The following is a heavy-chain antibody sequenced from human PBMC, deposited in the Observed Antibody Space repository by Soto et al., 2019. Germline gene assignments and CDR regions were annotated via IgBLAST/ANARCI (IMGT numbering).Heavy chain of an antibody. CDR2: INSSSSDS. J-gene: IGHJ4*02. Sequence: HAHLVQSGAEVKKPGASVKVSCKASGYTFTGYTFHWVRQAPGQGLEWMAWINSSSSDSSFAPKIQGRVTVTMDAPSSTAYMELTRLRSYDTAVYYCATEMATIKGFFDKWGQGTPVAVSS. CDR1: GYTFTGYT. D-gene: IGHD2-8*01. CDR3: ATEMATIKGFFDK. V-gene: IGHV1-2*02.